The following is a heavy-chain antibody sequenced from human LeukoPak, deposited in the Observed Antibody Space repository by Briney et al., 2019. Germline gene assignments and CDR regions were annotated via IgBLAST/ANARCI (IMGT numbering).Heavy chain of an antibody. D-gene: IGHD5-24*01. V-gene: IGHV1-8*01. CDR1: GYTFTSYE. Sequence: ASVKVSCTASGYTFTSYEINWVRQATGKGLEWMGSMKPNRSKKYYVHKLQGRVTMTRNNSKSTPYLELSSLRSEDTAVYYCARGMARDGYNFPGFGDYWGQGTLVTVSS. CDR2: MKPNRSKK. CDR3: ARGMARDGYNFPGFGDY. J-gene: IGHJ4*02.